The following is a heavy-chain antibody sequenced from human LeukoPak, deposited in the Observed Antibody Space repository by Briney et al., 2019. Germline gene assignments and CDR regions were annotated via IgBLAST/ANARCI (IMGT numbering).Heavy chain of an antibody. J-gene: IGHJ4*02. Sequence: PGGSLRLSCAASGFTFSGYAMNWVRQAPGKGLEWVANIKQDGSEKYYVDSVKGRFTISRDNDKNSLYLQMNSLRAEDKAVEYCVLGELSSPFDYWGQGTLVTVSS. V-gene: IGHV3-7*02. CDR2: IKQDGSEK. CDR1: GFTFSGYA. CDR3: VLGELSSPFDY. D-gene: IGHD3-16*02.